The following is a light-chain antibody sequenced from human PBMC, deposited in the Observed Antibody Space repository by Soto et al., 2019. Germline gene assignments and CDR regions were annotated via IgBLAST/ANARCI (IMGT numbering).Light chain of an antibody. CDR2: AYD. Sequence: QSVLTQPPSVSGAPGERITIACTGSNSNIGAGYDVHWYRHLPGAAPKLLIYAYDNRPSGVPQRFSGSKSGTSASLAITGLQTEDEADYYCQSYDTSLPGLLFGVGTKVTVL. V-gene: IGLV1-40*01. CDR1: NSNIGAGYD. J-gene: IGLJ2*01. CDR3: QSYDTSLPGLL.